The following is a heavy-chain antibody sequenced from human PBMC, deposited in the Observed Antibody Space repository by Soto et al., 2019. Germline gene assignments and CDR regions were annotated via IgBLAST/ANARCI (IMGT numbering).Heavy chain of an antibody. CDR1: GVSIHNSHSF. Sequence: PSATLSLTCTVSGVSIHNSHSFWGWILQPPGKGLEFIGPVYYSAGAHYNSSLKSRVTISVDTANNQVSLRMRSLTAADTAVYYCGRVVEGATRHTDLDSWGQGTLVTVSS. J-gene: IGHJ5*01. CDR2: VYYSAGA. V-gene: IGHV4-39*01. D-gene: IGHD2-21*01. CDR3: GRVVEGATRHTDLDS.